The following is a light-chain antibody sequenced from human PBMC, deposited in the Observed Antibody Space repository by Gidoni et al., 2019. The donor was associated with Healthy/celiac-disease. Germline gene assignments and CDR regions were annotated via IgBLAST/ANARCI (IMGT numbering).Light chain of an antibody. V-gene: IGKV3-20*01. Sequence: EIVLPQSPGTLSLSPGERATLSCRASQSVSSSYLAWDQQKPCQAPRPLLYGASSRATGIPDSFSGSGSGTDFTLTIRRLEPEDFAVYYCQQYGSSPPYTFGQGTKLEIK. J-gene: IGKJ2*01. CDR2: GAS. CDR1: QSVSSSY. CDR3: QQYGSSPPYT.